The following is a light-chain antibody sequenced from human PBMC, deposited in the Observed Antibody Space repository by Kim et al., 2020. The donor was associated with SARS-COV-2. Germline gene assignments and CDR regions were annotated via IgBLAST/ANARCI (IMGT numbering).Light chain of an antibody. CDR1: QSISSW. Sequence: TSVGDRVTITCRASQSISSWLAWYQQKPGKAPKLLIYDASSLKSGVPSTFSGSGSGTEFTLTISSLQPDDFATYYCQQYNTYQATFGPGTKVDIK. CDR2: DAS. CDR3: QQYNTYQAT. V-gene: IGKV1-5*01. J-gene: IGKJ3*01.